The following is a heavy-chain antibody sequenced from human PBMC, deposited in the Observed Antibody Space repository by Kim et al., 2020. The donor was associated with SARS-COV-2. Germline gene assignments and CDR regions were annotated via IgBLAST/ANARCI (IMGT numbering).Heavy chain of an antibody. J-gene: IGHJ4*02. CDR2: K. CDR3: AHRLPQWLWDH. Sequence: KRYSPSLKSRLTITKDTSKNQVVLTMTNMDPVDTATYYCAHRLPQWLWDHWGQGTLVTVSS. V-gene: IGHV2-5*01. D-gene: IGHD3-22*01.